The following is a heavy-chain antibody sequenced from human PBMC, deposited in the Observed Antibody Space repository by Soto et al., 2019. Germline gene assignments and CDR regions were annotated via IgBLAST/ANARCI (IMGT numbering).Heavy chain of an antibody. J-gene: IGHJ4*02. CDR3: ARSGYCTNGVCYTPFDY. CDR1: GGSISSGDYY. V-gene: IGHV4-30-4*01. Sequence: QVQLQESGPGLVKPSQTLSLTCTVSGGSISSGDYYWSWIRQPPGKGLEWIGYIYYSGSTYYNPSRKSRVTISVDTSQNQFSLKLSSVTAADTAVYYCARSGYCTNGVCYTPFDYWGQGTLVTVSS. D-gene: IGHD2-8*01. CDR2: IYYSGST.